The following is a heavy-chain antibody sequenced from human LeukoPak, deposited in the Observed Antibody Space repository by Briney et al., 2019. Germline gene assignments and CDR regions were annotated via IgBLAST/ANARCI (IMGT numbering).Heavy chain of an antibody. CDR1: GGSISSVGYY. J-gene: IGHJ6*02. CDR2: IYYSGST. Sequence: PSETLSLTCTVSGGSISSVGYYWHWIRQHPGKGLEWIGYIYYSGSTYYNPSLKSRVTISVDRSKNQFSLKLSSVTAADTAVYYCARLLSGLGYGMDVWGQGTTVTVSS. V-gene: IGHV4-31*03. CDR3: ARLLSGLGYGMDV. D-gene: IGHD3/OR15-3a*01.